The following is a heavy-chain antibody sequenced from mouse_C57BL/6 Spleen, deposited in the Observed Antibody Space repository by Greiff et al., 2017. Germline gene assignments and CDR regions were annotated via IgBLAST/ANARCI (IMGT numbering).Heavy chain of an antibody. CDR2: INPSNGGT. Sequence: QVQLQQPGTELVKPGASVKLSCKASGYTFTSYWMHWVKQRPGQGLEWIGNINPSNGGTNYNEKFKSKATLTVDKSSSTAYMQLSSLTSEDSAVYYCARIVLWLLRGGGAMDYWGQGTSVTVSS. J-gene: IGHJ4*01. CDR1: GYTFTSYW. CDR3: ARIVLWLLRGGGAMDY. D-gene: IGHD2-3*01. V-gene: IGHV1-53*01.